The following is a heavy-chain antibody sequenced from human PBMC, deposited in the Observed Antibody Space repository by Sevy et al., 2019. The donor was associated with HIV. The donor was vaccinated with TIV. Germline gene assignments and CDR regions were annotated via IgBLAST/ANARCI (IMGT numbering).Heavy chain of an antibody. CDR3: ARGGGNGWYYFDY. J-gene: IGHJ4*02. CDR1: GGTFRMYG. Sequence: ASVKVSCKASGGTFRMYGISWVRQAPGQGLEWMGGIIPVLGTTNYAQKFQGRVTITADELTKTAYMELNRLRSEETAVYYCARGGGNGWYYFDYWGQEILVTVSS. CDR2: IIPVLGTT. V-gene: IGHV1-69*13. D-gene: IGHD6-19*01.